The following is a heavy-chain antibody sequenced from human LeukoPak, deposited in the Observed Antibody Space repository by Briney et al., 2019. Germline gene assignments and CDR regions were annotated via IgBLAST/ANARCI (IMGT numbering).Heavy chain of an antibody. CDR1: GYTFTRYY. J-gene: IGHJ2*01. Sequence: ASMNVSCKASGYTFTRYYMHWVRQAPAHGPEWMGLINPNSGGTNYAQKLQGRVTMTRDTSITTAYMELSRLSSDDTAVYYCARHPGKVTNDWYFDLWGRGTLVTVSS. CDR3: ARHPGKVTNDWYFDL. CDR2: INPNSGGT. D-gene: IGHD4-23*01. V-gene: IGHV1-2*02.